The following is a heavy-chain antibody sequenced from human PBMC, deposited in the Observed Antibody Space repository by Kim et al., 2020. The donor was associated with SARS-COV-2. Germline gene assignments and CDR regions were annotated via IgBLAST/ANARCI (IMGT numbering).Heavy chain of an antibody. Sequence: GGSLRLSCAASGFTFSSYSMNWVRQAPGKGLEWVSSISSSSSYIYYADSVKGRFTISRDNTKNSLYLQMNSLRAEDTAVYYCARAIDAFTYYYGSGGRYFDYWGQGTLVTVSS. D-gene: IGHD3-10*01. CDR3: ARAIDAFTYYYGSGGRYFDY. J-gene: IGHJ4*02. CDR2: ISSSSSYI. CDR1: GFTFSSYS. V-gene: IGHV3-21*01.